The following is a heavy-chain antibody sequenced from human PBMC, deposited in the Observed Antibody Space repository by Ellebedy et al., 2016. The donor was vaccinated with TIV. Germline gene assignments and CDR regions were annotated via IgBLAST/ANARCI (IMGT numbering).Heavy chain of an antibody. CDR1: GYSFTSYW. J-gene: IGHJ6*02. Sequence: GGSLRLSXKGSGYSFTSYWISWVRQMPGKGLEWMGRIDPSDSYINYSPSFHGHVTISADKSIGTAYLQWSSLKASDTAMYYCARRQSCRSSSCYHGHYGMDVWGQGTTVTVSS. V-gene: IGHV5-10-1*01. D-gene: IGHD2-2*01. CDR2: IDPSDSYI. CDR3: ARRQSCRSSSCYHGHYGMDV.